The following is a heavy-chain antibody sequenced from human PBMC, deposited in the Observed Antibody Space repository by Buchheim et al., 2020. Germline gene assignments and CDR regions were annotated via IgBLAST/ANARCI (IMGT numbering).Heavy chain of an antibody. CDR3: ARERGWDPGYSGPYFDY. D-gene: IGHD5-12*01. CDR2: ISTSSSYI. Sequence: EVQLVESGGGLVKPGGSLRLSCAASGFTFSTYSVTWVRQAPGKGLEWVSSISTSSSYIYYADSVKGRFTISRDDAKNSLYLQMNSLRAEDTAVYYCARERGWDPGYSGPYFDYWGQGSL. V-gene: IGHV3-21*01. CDR1: GFTFSTYS. J-gene: IGHJ4*02.